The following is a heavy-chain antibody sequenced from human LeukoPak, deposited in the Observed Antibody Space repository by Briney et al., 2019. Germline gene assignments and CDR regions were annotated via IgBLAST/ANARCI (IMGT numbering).Heavy chain of an antibody. V-gene: IGHV3-21*04. CDR3: AKDVNMWLRTVDY. J-gene: IGHJ4*02. CDR2: ISSSSSYI. CDR1: GFTFSTYTYS. D-gene: IGHD6-19*01. Sequence: GGSLRLSCAASGFTFSTYTYSMNWVRQAPGKGLEWVSSISSSSSYIYYADSVKGRFTISRDNSKNTLYLQMNSLRAEDTAVYYCAKDVNMWLRTVDYWGQGTLVTVSS.